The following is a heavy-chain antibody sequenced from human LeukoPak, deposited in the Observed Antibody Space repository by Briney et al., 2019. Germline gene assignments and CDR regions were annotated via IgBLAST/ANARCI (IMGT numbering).Heavy chain of an antibody. CDR2: IYYSGST. J-gene: IGHJ6*02. D-gene: IGHD3-3*01. CDR3: SRLGVAPRSRPYYYYGMDV. Sequence: SETLSLTCTVSGGSISSYYWSWIRQPPGKELEWIGYIYYSGSTNYNPSLKSRVTISVDTSKNQFSLKLSSVTAADTAVYYCSRLGVAPRSRPYYYYGMDVWGQGTTVTVSS. V-gene: IGHV4-59*08. CDR1: GGSISSYY.